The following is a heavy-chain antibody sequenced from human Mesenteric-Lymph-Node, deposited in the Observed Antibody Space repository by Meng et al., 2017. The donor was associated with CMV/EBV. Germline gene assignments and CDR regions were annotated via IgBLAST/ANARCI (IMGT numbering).Heavy chain of an antibody. CDR2: MSPNGNG. Sequence: ASVKVSCKASGYTFTNYDINWVRQATGQGLEWMGWMSPNGNGGYAQKFQGRVTITRNTSISTAYMELSSLRSEDTAVYYCARGAARPNGKQRRLIDYWGQGTLVTVSS. V-gene: IGHV1-8*03. CDR3: ARGAARPNGKQRRLIDY. CDR1: GYTFTNYD. D-gene: IGHD6-6*01. J-gene: IGHJ4*02.